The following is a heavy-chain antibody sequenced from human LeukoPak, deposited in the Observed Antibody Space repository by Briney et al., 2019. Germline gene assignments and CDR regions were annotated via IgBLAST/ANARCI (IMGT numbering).Heavy chain of an antibody. CDR1: GYSISSGYY. V-gene: IGHV4-61*01. D-gene: IGHD3-16*01. Sequence: PSETLSLTCTVSGYSISSGYYWGWIRQPPGRGLEWIGYIHYSGSTKYNPSLKSRVTISVDTSENQFSLTLNSVTAADTAVYYCARSRGGYGDYGSWFDPWGQGILVTVSS. J-gene: IGHJ5*02. CDR2: IHYSGST. CDR3: ARSRGGYGDYGSWFDP.